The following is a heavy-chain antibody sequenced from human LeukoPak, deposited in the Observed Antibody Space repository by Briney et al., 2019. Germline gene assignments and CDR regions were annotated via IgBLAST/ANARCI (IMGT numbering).Heavy chain of an antibody. CDR2: ISYDGSDK. CDR3: ARSVVAPGKAFDY. CDR1: GFTFSSYA. D-gene: IGHD2-2*01. V-gene: IGHV3-30*04. J-gene: IGHJ4*02. Sequence: PGGSLRLSCAASGFTFSSYAIHWVRQAPGKGREWVAVISYDGSDKYFADSVKGRFTISRDNSRNTVYLQMNSLRAEDTAVYYCARSVVAPGKAFDYWGQGTLVTVSS.